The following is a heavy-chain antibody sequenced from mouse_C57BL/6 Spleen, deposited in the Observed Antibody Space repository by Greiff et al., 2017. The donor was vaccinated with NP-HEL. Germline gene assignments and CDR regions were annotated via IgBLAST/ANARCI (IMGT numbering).Heavy chain of an antibody. CDR2: IHPNSGST. Sequence: QVQLQQPGAELVKPGASVKLSCKASGYTFTSYWMHWVKQRPGQGLEWIGMIHPNSGSTNYNEKFKSKATLTVDKSSSTAYMQLSSLTSEGSAVYYCARERGYEYDEAWFAYWGQGTLVTVSA. CDR3: ARERGYEYDEAWFAY. CDR1: GYTFTSYW. D-gene: IGHD2-4*01. J-gene: IGHJ3*01. V-gene: IGHV1-64*01.